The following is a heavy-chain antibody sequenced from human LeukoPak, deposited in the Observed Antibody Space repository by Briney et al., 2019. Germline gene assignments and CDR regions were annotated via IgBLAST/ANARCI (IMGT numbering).Heavy chain of an antibody. CDR1: GYIFTAYY. V-gene: IGHV1-2*02. CDR3: ARVSVLDYYYGMDV. CDR2: INPNSGGT. D-gene: IGHD3-16*02. J-gene: IGHJ6*02. Sequence: ASVKVSCEASGYIFTAYYMHWVRQAPGQGLGCMGWINPNSGGTNYAQKFQGRVTMTRDTSISTAYMELSRLRSDDTAVYYCARVSVLDYYYGMDVWGQGTTVTVSS.